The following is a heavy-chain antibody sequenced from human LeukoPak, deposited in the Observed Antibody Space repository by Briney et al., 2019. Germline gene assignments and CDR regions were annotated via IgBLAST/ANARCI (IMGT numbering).Heavy chain of an antibody. CDR1: GYTFTFFY. J-gene: IGHJ4*02. CDR3: ARANAYDNNGYSPEFRY. Sequence: ASVQVSCKASGYTFTFFYIHWLRQVPGQAFEWVGWSDPKTGATKYEHFQGRVTMTSDTSTRNAYMELSGLRSDDTAIYYCARANAYDNNGYSPEFRYWGQGTLVTVSS. V-gene: IGHV1-2*02. D-gene: IGHD3-22*01. CDR2: SDPKTGAT.